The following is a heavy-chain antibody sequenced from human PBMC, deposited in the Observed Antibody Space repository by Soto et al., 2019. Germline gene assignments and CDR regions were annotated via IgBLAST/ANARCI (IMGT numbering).Heavy chain of an antibody. J-gene: IGHJ4*02. D-gene: IGHD1-26*01. Sequence: PGGSRRLSCLASGFIFRSYAMHWVRQAPGKGLEXVAXXTXXGXXXXXAXXVRGRFAISRDDSKSTLFLQMNSLRPEDTAVYYCARAFSGSYPNFDYWGQGTLVTVSS. V-gene: IGHV3-30*09. CDR3: ARAFSGSYPNFDY. CDR2: XTXXGXXX. CDR1: GFIFRSYA.